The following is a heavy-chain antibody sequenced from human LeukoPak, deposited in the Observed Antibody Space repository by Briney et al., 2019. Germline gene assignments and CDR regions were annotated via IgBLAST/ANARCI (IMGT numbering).Heavy chain of an antibody. CDR2: ISDSGGRT. D-gene: IGHD3-22*01. Sequence: PGGSLRLSCAASGFTFSSYVMSWVRQAPGKGLGWVSTISDSGGRTYYADSVKGRFTISRDNSKNTLYLQMNSLRAEDTAVYYCATRYYYDSSGYLPDYWGEGTLV. CDR3: ATRYYYDSSGYLPDY. CDR1: GFTFSSYV. V-gene: IGHV3-23*01. J-gene: IGHJ4*02.